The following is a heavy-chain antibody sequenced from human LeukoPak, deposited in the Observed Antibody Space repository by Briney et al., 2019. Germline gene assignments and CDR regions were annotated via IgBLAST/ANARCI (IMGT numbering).Heavy chain of an antibody. D-gene: IGHD5-12*01. CDR2: LQYDTNNE. Sequence: GGSLRLPCAASGFTFSSYAMHWVRQAPGKGLEWVAFLQYDTNNEFYADSVKGRFTISRDNSKNTLYLQMNSLRAEDTAVYYCAKGYSGYDWSLVDYWGQGTLVTVSS. CDR3: AKGYSGYDWSLVDY. CDR1: GFTFSSYA. J-gene: IGHJ4*02. V-gene: IGHV3-30*02.